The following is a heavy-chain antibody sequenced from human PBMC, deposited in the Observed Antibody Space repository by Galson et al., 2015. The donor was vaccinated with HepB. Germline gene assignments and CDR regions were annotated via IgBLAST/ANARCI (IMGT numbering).Heavy chain of an antibody. CDR3: ARRGFWIGYYDNWFDP. Sequence: SETLSLTCAVSGGSISRTNWWSWVRQPPGKGLEWIGEIYHSGSTNYNPSLKSRVTISVDKPKNQFSLNLNSVTATDTSVYYCARRGFWIGYYDNWFDPWGQGTLVTVSS. D-gene: IGHD3-3*01. CDR1: GGSISRTNW. J-gene: IGHJ5*02. V-gene: IGHV4-4*02. CDR2: IYHSGST.